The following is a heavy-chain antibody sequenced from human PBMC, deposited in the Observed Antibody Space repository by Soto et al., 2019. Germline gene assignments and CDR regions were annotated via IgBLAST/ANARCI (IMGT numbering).Heavy chain of an antibody. CDR1: GFTFSSYG. CDR2: ISYDGSNK. V-gene: IGHV3-30*18. CDR3: AKVSSGYYYYYYGMDV. D-gene: IGHD3-3*01. J-gene: IGHJ6*02. Sequence: PGGSLRLSCAASGFTFSSYGMHWVRQAPGKGLEWVAVISYDGSNKYYADSVKGRFTISRDNSKNTLYLQMNSLRAEDTAVYYCAKVSSGYYYYYYGMDVWGQGTTVTVSS.